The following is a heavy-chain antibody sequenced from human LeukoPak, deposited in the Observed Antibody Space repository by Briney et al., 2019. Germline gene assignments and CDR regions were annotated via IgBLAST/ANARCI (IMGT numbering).Heavy chain of an antibody. J-gene: IGHJ4*02. CDR1: GFTVSSNY. V-gene: IGHV3-66*03. CDR2: ISSSGNT. Sequence: GGSLRLSCAASGFTVSSNYMSWVCQAPGKGLEWVSVISSSGNTYYADSVKGRFTISRDNSKNTLYLQMNNLRADDTAVYHCARDWNGDYCFEDWGQGTLVTVSS. CDR3: ARDWNGDYCFED. D-gene: IGHD4-17*01.